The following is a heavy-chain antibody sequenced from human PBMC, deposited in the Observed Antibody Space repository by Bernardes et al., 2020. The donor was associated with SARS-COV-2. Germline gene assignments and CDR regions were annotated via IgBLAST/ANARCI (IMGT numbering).Heavy chain of an antibody. V-gene: IGHV4-39*01. Sequence: AGSLSLTCTVSGASVSSVFFHWGWLRHPPGKGLEWIGSFYPSVSTYYNPSLKSRVTISADTSKNQFSLKLNSVTAADTAVYYCATQRNSLVHCFDPWGQGTLVTVSS. CDR3: ATQRNSLVHCFDP. CDR1: GASVSSVFFH. CDR2: FYPSVST. D-gene: IGHD2-8*02. J-gene: IGHJ5*02.